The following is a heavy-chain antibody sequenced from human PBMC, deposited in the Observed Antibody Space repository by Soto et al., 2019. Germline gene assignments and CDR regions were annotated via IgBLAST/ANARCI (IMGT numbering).Heavy chain of an antibody. CDR1: GFTFSDYY. D-gene: IGHD1-26*01. V-gene: IGHV3-11*05. Sequence: QVPLVESGGGLVKPGGSLRLSCAASGFTFSDYYMSWIRQAPGKGLEWVSYISSSSSYTNYADSVKGRFTISRDNAKNSLYLQMNSLRAEDTAVYYCARDLGSYGYFDYWGQGTLVTVSS. J-gene: IGHJ4*02. CDR2: ISSSSSYT. CDR3: ARDLGSYGYFDY.